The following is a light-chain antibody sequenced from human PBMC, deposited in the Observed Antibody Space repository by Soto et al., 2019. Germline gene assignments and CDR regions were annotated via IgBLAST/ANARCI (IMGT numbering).Light chain of an antibody. CDR2: LNSDGSH. Sequence: QLVLTQSPSASASLGASVTVTCTLSSGHSSNAVAWHQQQPEKGPRYLMRLNSDGSHSKGDGIPDRFTGSSSGADRYLTISGLQSEDEADYYCQTWGTGIVVFGGGTKLTVL. J-gene: IGLJ3*02. CDR3: QTWGTGIVV. V-gene: IGLV4-69*01. CDR1: SGHSSNA.